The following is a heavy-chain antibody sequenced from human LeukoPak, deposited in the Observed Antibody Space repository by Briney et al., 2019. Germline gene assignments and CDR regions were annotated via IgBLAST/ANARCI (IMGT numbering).Heavy chain of an antibody. CDR1: GYTFTSYD. Sequence: ASVKVSCKASGYTFTSYDINWVRQATGQGLEWMGWMNPNSGNTGYAQEFKGRVTITRNTSISTAYMELSHLRFEDTAVYFCARSSELRRIDYWGQGTLVTASS. D-gene: IGHD1-7*01. CDR2: MNPNSGNT. CDR3: ARSSELRRIDY. J-gene: IGHJ4*02. V-gene: IGHV1-8*01.